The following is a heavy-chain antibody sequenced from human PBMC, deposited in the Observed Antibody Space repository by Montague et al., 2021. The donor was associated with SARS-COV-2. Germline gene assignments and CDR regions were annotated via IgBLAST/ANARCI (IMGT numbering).Heavy chain of an antibody. CDR3: ARFETSKFYSSGMDV. Sequence: SLRLSCAASGFTFSSISMNWVRQAPGKRLEWVSSISSESAYIVYAGSVRGRFTISRDNAQNLLYLQMNSLRAEDTAVHYCARFETSKFYSSGMDVWGQGTTVTVSS. V-gene: IGHV3-21*01. CDR2: ISSESAYI. J-gene: IGHJ6*02. D-gene: IGHD2-15*01. CDR1: GFTFSSIS.